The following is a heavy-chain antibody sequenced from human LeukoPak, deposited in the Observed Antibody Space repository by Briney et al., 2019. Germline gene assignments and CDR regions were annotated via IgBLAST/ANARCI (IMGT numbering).Heavy chain of an antibody. J-gene: IGHJ4*02. V-gene: IGHV4-61*02. Sequence: SETLSLTCTVSGGSISGGSYYWSWIRQPAGKGLEWIGRIYTSGSTTYNSSLKSRVTISLDTSKNHFSLRLSSVTAADTAVYYCARDRELGATGYYVDYWGQGTLVTVSS. CDR3: ARDRELGATGYYVDY. CDR1: GGSISGGSYY. D-gene: IGHD1-26*01. CDR2: IYTSGST.